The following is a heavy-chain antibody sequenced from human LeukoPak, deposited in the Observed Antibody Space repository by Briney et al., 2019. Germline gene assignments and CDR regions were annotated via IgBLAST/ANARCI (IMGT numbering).Heavy chain of an antibody. Sequence: GGSLRLSCAASGFTFSNDPMHWVRQAPGKGLDWVAVISHDGSPKYYADPVKGRFTISRDNSKNTLYLQMDSMTTEDTAVYYCARGESVAMGSIDYWGQGTLVTVSS. V-gene: IGHV3-30*01. J-gene: IGHJ4*02. D-gene: IGHD2-2*01. CDR1: GFTFSNDP. CDR3: ARGESVAMGSIDY. CDR2: ISHDGSPK.